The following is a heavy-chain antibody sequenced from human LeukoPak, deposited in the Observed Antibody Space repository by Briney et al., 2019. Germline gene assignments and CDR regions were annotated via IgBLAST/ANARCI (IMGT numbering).Heavy chain of an antibody. Sequence: SETLSLTCTVSDDSITMYYWTWIRQPPGKGLEWIGYVGHTGSTKFNPSLNGRVSISRDTSKNFFSLRLRSVTAADTAVYFCARGRVSSSTWYSTYYYFFYMDFWGKGTTVTVSS. CDR2: VGHTGST. CDR3: ARGRVSSSTWYSTYYYFFYMDF. CDR1: DDSITMYY. J-gene: IGHJ6*03. D-gene: IGHD4-11*01. V-gene: IGHV4-59*01.